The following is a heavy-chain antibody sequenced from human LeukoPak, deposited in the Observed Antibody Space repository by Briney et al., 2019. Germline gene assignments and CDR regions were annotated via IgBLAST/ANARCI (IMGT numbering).Heavy chain of an antibody. D-gene: IGHD3-3*01. Sequence: PSETLSLTCTVSGGSISSYDWSWIRQPPGKGLEWIGYIYYSGSTNYNPSLKSRVTISVDTSKNQFSLQLSSVTAADTAVYYCARAYYDFWSGYSYFDYWGQGTLVTVSS. V-gene: IGHV4-59*01. CDR3: ARAYYDFWSGYSYFDY. CDR2: IYYSGST. CDR1: GGSISSYD. J-gene: IGHJ4*02.